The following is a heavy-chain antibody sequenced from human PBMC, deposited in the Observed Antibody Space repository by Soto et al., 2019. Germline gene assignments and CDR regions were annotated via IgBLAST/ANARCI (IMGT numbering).Heavy chain of an antibody. V-gene: IGHV3-11*05. Sequence: QVQLVESGGGLVKPGGSLRLSCAASGFTFSDYYMSWIRQAPGKGLEWVSYISSSSSYTNYADSVKGRFTISRDNATNSLYLQMNSLRADDTAVYYCARGIGSRNYYGMDVWGQGTTVTVSS. D-gene: IGHD1-26*01. CDR3: ARGIGSRNYYGMDV. J-gene: IGHJ6*02. CDR2: ISSSSSYT. CDR1: GFTFSDYY.